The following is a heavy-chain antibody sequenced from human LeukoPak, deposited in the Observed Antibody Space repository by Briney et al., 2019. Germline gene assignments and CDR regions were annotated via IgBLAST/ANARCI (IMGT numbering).Heavy chain of an antibody. CDR1: GFTFSSYG. CDR3: ARDRGYSGYLGAFDI. J-gene: IGHJ3*02. Sequence: GGSLRLSCAASGFTFSSYGMHWVRQAPGKGLEWVSYISSSSSTIYYADSVKGRFTISRDNSKNTLYLQMNNLRAEDTAVYYCARDRGYSGYLGAFDIWGQGTMVTVSS. V-gene: IGHV3-48*01. D-gene: IGHD5-12*01. CDR2: ISSSSSTI.